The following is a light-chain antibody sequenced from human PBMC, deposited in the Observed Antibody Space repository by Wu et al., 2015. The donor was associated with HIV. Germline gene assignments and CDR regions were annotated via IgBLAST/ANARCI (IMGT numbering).Light chain of an antibody. V-gene: IGKV3-20*01. Sequence: EILMTQSPATLSVSPGERATLSCRASQNINNNLAWYQQRPGQSPRLLIYGASFRAADIPARFSGSGSGTDFTLTISRLEPEDFAVYYCQQYGSSPTTFGQGTKVE. CDR3: QQYGSSPTT. CDR2: GAS. CDR1: QNINNN. J-gene: IGKJ1*01.